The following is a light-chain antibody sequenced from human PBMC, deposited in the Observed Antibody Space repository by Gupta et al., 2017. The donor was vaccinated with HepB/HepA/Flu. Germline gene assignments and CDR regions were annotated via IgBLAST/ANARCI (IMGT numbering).Light chain of an antibody. CDR3: CAYAGSYTWV. V-gene: IGLV2-11*01. J-gene: IGLJ3*02. CDR2: DVT. Sequence: QSALTQPRSVSGSPGQSVTISCTGSSSDVGGYNYVSWYHQHPVKAPKLMIYDVTKRPSGVHDRCSGSKSGNTASLTISGLQAEDEADDYCCAYAGSYTWVFGGGTKLTVL. CDR1: SSDVGGYNY.